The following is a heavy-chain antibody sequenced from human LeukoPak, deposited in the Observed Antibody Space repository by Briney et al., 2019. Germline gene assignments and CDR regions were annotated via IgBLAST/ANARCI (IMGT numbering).Heavy chain of an antibody. CDR3: VSFYEAY. V-gene: IGHV3-74*01. CDR2: INSDGSWT. J-gene: IGHJ4*02. Sequence: GGSLRLSCAASGNYWMHWVRRAPGKGLVWVSHINSDGSWTSYADSVKGRFTISKDNAKNTVYLQMNNLRAEDTAVYYCVSFYEAYWGRGTLVTVSS. CDR1: GNYW. D-gene: IGHD2/OR15-2a*01.